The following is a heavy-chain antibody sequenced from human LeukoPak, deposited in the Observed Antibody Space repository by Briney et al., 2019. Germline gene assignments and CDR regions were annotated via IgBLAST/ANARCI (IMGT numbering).Heavy chain of an antibody. J-gene: IGHJ4*02. Sequence: GESLKISCKGSGYSSTTYWISWVRQMSGKGLEWMGTIDPSDSYTKYSPTFQGHVTISADKSISTAYLQWSCLKASDTAVYYCARSLFDYDILTGHDYWGQGTLVTVSS. V-gene: IGHV5-10-1*01. D-gene: IGHD3-9*01. CDR2: IDPSDSYT. CDR3: ARSLFDYDILTGHDY. CDR1: GYSSTTYW.